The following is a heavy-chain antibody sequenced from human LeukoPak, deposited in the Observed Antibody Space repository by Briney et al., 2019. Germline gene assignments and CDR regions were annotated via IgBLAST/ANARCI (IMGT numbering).Heavy chain of an antibody. CDR1: GYTFTSYG. J-gene: IGHJ4*02. V-gene: IGHV1-18*01. Sequence: GPVKVSCKASGYTFTSYGISWVRQAPGQGLVWMGWISAYNGNTNYAQKLQGRVTMTTDTSTSTAYMELRSLRSDDTAVYYCARERSIAARDDYFDYWGQGTLVTVSS. CDR2: ISAYNGNT. D-gene: IGHD6-6*01. CDR3: ARERSIAARDDYFDY.